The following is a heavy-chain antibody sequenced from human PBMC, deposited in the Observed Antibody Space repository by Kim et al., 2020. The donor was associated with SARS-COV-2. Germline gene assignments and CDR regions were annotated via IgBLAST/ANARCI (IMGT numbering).Heavy chain of an antibody. CDR2: INTNTGNP. Sequence: ASVKVSCKASGYTFTSYAMNWVRQAPGQGLEWMGWINTNTGNPTYAQGFTGRFVFSLDTSVSTAYLQISSLKAEDTAVYYCARDPGVSTIFGVVIRNPNYYRMDVWGQGTTVTVSS. D-gene: IGHD3-3*01. CDR1: GYTFTSYA. J-gene: IGHJ6*02. V-gene: IGHV7-4-1*02. CDR3: ARDPGVSTIFGVVIRNPNYYRMDV.